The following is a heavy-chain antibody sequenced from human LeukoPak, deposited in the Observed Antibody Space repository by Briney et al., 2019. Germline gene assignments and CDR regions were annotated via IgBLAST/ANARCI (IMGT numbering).Heavy chain of an antibody. D-gene: IGHD4-17*01. J-gene: IGHJ4*02. CDR2: IYYSGST. V-gene: IGHV4-59*08. CDR1: GGSISSYY. Sequence: SETLSLTCTVSGGSISSYYWSWIRQPPGKGLEWIGYIYYSGSTNYNPSLKSRVTISVDTSKNQFSLKLSSVTAADTAVYYCARSYGVYLGYFDYWGQGTLVTVSS. CDR3: ARSYGVYLGYFDY.